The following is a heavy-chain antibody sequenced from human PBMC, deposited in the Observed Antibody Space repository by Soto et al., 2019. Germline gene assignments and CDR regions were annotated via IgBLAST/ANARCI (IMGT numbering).Heavy chain of an antibody. CDR2: MNPNSVNT. CDR1: GYTFTEND. CDR3: VRVPLDYYSADYFDN. D-gene: IGHD2-21*01. V-gene: IGHV1-8*01. J-gene: IGHJ4*02. Sequence: ASVKVSCKASGYTFTENDINWVRQATGQGLEWMGWMNPNSVNTGYAQKFQGRVTMTRNNFITTVYMELSSLRSEDMAVYFFVRVPLDYYSADYFDNWGQGTLVTSP.